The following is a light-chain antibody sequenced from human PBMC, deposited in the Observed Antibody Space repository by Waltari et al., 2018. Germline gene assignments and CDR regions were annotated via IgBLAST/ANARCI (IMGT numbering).Light chain of an antibody. CDR3: HHYVRLPAT. J-gene: IGKJ1*01. Sequence: EIVLTQSPGTLSLSPGERATLSCRASQSVSRTLAWYQQKPGQAPKLLIYGASIRATGIPDRFTGSGSGTDFSLTIISLEPEDFAIYFCHHYVRLPATFGQGTKVEIK. CDR2: GAS. CDR1: QSVSRT. V-gene: IGKV3-20*01.